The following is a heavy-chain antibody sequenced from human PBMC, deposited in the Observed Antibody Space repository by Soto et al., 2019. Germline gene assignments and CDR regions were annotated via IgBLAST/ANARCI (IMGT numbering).Heavy chain of an antibody. D-gene: IGHD4-17*01. Sequence: QVQLVQSGAEVKKPGASVKVSCKASGYTFTIYDINWVRQATGQGLEWMGWMIPNSGTTGYAQKFQGRVTMTRNTSISTAYMELSSLRSEDTALYYCARWDGDYGYDYLGQGTLVTVSS. CDR3: ARWDGDYGYDY. CDR2: MIPNSGTT. J-gene: IGHJ4*02. CDR1: GYTFTIYD. V-gene: IGHV1-8*01.